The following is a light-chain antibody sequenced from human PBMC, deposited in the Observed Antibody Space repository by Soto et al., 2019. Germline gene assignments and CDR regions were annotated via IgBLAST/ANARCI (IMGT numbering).Light chain of an antibody. CDR3: QKSYSTPHT. CDR1: QSVSRY. CDR2: DKS. V-gene: IGKV1-39*01. J-gene: IGKJ5*01. Sequence: IQMTQSPSSLSASVGDRVTISGRASQSVSRYLAWYQQKPGQAPRIVIYDKSYRATGIPVRFSGSGSGTDLTLTISSLQPEDFATYYCQKSYSTPHTCGQGTRLEIK.